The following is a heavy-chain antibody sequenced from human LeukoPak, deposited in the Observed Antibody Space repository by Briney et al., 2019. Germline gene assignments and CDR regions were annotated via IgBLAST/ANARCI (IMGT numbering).Heavy chain of an antibody. D-gene: IGHD4-17*01. CDR3: ARDLHTPGDYGDYGSPPNWFDP. J-gene: IGHJ5*02. CDR1: GGSISSGDYY. CDR2: IYYSGST. V-gene: IGHV4-30-4*08. Sequence: PSETLSLTCTVSGGSISSGDYYWRWIRQPPGKGLEWIGSIYYSGSTYYNPSLKSRVTISVDTSKNQFSLKLSSVTAADTAVYYCARDLHTPGDYGDYGSPPNWFDPCGQGNLVTVSS.